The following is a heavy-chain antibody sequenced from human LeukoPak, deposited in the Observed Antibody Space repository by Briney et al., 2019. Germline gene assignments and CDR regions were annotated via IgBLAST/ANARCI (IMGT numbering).Heavy chain of an antibody. CDR1: GGSINSGRYY. CDR2: ISTSGRT. D-gene: IGHD3-22*01. J-gene: IGHJ4*02. CDR3: VRGSGYFGEDFEY. V-gene: IGHV4-61*09. Sequence: SETLSLTCNVSGGSINSGRYYWSWIRQPAGRGLEWIGHISTSGRTSYSPSLKSRVTISVDTSKNQFSLKLSSVTAADTAVFYCVRGSGYFGEDFEYWGQGTLVTVSS.